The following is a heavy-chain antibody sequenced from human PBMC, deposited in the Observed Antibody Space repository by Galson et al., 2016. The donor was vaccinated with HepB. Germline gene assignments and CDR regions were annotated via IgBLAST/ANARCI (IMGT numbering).Heavy chain of an antibody. J-gene: IGHJ4*02. D-gene: IGHD3-22*01. CDR1: GFTFSTYA. V-gene: IGHV3-23*01. CDR3: AKGYGYFDS. CDR2: ISGSDDYR. Sequence: LRLSCAASGFTFSTYAMTWVRQAPGKGLEWVSVISGSDDYRYYADSVKGRFTISRDNSKNTLYLQMNSLRVEDTAVYYCAKGYGYFDSWGQGTLVTVSS.